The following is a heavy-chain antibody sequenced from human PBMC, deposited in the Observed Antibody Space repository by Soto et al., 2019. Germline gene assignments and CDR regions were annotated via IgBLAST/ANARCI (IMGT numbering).Heavy chain of an antibody. D-gene: IGHD1-26*01. V-gene: IGHV3-74*01. J-gene: IGHJ4*02. CDR1: GLTFSSYW. CDR2: INTVGSTK. CDR3: ARASGSNIHFDY. Sequence: EVQLVESGGGLVQPGGSLRLSCAASGLTFSSYWMHWVRQAPGKGLVWVSRINTVGSTKTYADSVKGRFTISRDNTKNTLYLQMNSLRVEDTAVYYCARASGSNIHFDYWGQGTLVTVSS.